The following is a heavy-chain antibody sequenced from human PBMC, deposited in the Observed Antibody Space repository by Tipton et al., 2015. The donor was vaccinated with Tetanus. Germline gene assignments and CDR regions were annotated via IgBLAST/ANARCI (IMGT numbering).Heavy chain of an antibody. CDR2: TYSSGAT. D-gene: IGHD3-3*01. V-gene: IGHV4-39*01. CDR1: SVSIADNTNY. Sequence: TLSLTCTVSSVSIADNTNYWGWIRQPPGKGLEWIGGTYSSGATYSNPSLKSRVPMSVDTSGNRFSLRRSSVTAADTAEYYCARHNSGYFTFFDSWGQGILVTVSS. CDR3: ARHNSGYFTFFDS. J-gene: IGHJ4*02.